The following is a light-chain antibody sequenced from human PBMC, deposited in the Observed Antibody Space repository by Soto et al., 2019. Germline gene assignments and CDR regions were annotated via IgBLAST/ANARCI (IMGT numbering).Light chain of an antibody. Sequence: EIVLTQSPGTLSLSPGERATLSCRASQSVSSSYLAWYQQKPGQAPRLLIYGASSRATGIPDRFSGSGSGTDFPLTLSTLEPEDFAVYYCQQYGSSRTFGQGTKVEIK. CDR3: QQYGSSRT. J-gene: IGKJ1*01. V-gene: IGKV3-20*01. CDR1: QSVSSSY. CDR2: GAS.